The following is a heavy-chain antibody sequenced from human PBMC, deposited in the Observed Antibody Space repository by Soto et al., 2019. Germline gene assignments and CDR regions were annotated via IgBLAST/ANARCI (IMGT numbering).Heavy chain of an antibody. CDR2: IYYSGST. Sequence: PSETLSLTCPVSGCSISSYYWSWIRQPPGKGLEWIGYIYYSGSTNYNPSLKSRVTISVDTSKNQFSLKLSSVTAADTAVYYCARGTPDYDILTGYYYYMDVWGKGTTVTSP. V-gene: IGHV4-59*01. CDR3: ARGTPDYDILTGYYYYMDV. J-gene: IGHJ6*03. D-gene: IGHD3-9*01. CDR1: GCSISSYY.